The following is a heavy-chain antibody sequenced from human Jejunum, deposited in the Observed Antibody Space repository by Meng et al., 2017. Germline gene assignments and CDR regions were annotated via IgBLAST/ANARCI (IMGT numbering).Heavy chain of an antibody. CDR1: GDSISSSYW. CDR3: ARDFEALNGV. D-gene: IGHD2-8*01. Sequence: VRRQGSGPVLVTPWGTPSVTCAVSGDSISSSYWWSWVRQSPGKGLEWIGEIYHSGTTNYNPSLKSRVTLSVDKSKNQFSLNLSSVTAADTAVYFCARDFEALNGVWGQGTLVTVSS. CDR2: IYHSGTT. V-gene: IGHV4-4*02. J-gene: IGHJ1*01.